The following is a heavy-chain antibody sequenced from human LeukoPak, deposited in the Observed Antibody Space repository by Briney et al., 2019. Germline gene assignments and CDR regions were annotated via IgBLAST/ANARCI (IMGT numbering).Heavy chain of an antibody. D-gene: IGHD5-12*01. CDR1: GFTFSSYS. J-gene: IGHJ4*02. V-gene: IGHV3-21*01. CDR3: ARVVATIGGLPDY. CDR2: ISSSSSYI. Sequence: GGSLRLSCAASGFTFSSYSMNWVRQAPGKGLEWVSSISSSSSYIYYADSVKGRFTISRENAKNSLYLQMNSLRAEDTAVYYCARVVATIGGLPDYWGQGTLVTVSS.